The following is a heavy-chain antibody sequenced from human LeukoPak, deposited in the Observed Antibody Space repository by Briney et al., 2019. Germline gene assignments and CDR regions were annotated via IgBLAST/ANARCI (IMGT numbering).Heavy chain of an antibody. J-gene: IGHJ3*01. CDR3: ARLSAAVHLGAFDL. CDR2: IHTSGSN. Sequence: SETLSLTCAVSGVSISPYYWAWLRQPPGKGLEWIGYIHTSGSNNQYPSLKSRVTLSVDKSKNHFSLRLTSVTAADTAVYYCARLSAAVHLGAFDLWGQGTMVTVSS. D-gene: IGHD3-3*01. CDR1: GVSISPYY. V-gene: IGHV4-4*09.